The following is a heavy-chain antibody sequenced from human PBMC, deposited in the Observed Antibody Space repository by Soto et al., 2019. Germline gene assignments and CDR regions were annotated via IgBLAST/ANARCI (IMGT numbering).Heavy chain of an antibody. CDR1: GFTFSNYV. CDR3: AKGSASARPYYFDY. CDR2: LTGSSGDT. Sequence: SGGSLRLSCAASGFTFSNYVMSWVRQAPGKGLEWVSALTGSSGDTYYADSVKGRFTTSRGNSKNTLYLQMSSLRAEDTAVYYCAKGSASARPYYFDYWGQGTLVTVSS. D-gene: IGHD6-6*01. V-gene: IGHV3-23*01. J-gene: IGHJ4*02.